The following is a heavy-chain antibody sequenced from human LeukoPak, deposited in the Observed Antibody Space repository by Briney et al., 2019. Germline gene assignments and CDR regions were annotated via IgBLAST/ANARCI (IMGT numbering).Heavy chain of an antibody. CDR1: GFTFSNYW. D-gene: IGHD1-26*01. CDR3: ARVSGSSDAFDI. CDR2: INGDGNTP. V-gene: IGHV3-74*01. J-gene: IGHJ3*02. Sequence: GGPLRLSCAASGFTFSNYWMHWVRQGPGKGLEWVSHINGDGNTPSYADFVKGRFTISRDNAKNSLYLQMNSLRAEDTAVYYCARVSGSSDAFDIWGQGTMVTVSS.